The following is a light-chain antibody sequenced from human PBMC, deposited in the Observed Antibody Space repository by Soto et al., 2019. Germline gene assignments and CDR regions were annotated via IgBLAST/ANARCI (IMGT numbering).Light chain of an antibody. CDR1: QSVSSSY. CDR2: AAS. CDR3: QQYGSSPT. J-gene: IGKJ3*01. V-gene: IGKV3-20*01. Sequence: EIVLTQSPGTLSLSPGERATLSCRASQSVSSSYLAWYQQKPGQAPRLLIYAASSRATGIPDRFSGSGSGTDFTLTISRLEPEDVAVYYCQQYGSSPTFGPGNKVDIK.